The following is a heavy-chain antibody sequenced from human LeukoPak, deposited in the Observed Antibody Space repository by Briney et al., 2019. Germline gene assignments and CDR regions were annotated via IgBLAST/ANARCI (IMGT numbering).Heavy chain of an antibody. CDR3: ARDVGWGYFDY. CDR2: IEQDGREK. V-gene: IGHV3-7*01. J-gene: IGHJ4*02. D-gene: IGHD6-19*01. CDR1: GFTFSSYW. Sequence: GGSLRLSCAASGFTFSSYWMSWVRQAPGKGLEWVANIEQDGREKDYVDSVKGRFTISRDNTKKSLFLQMDNLRADDTAVYYCARDVGWGYFDYWGQGTLAAVSS.